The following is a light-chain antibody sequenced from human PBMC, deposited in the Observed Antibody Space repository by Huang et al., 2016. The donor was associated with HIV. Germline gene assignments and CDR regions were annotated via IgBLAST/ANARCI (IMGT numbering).Light chain of an antibody. J-gene: IGKJ2*01. V-gene: IGKV3-20*01. CDR1: QSVSSSY. Sequence: EIVLTQSPGTLSLSPGERDTLSCRASQSVSSSYLAWYQQKPGQATRLLIYGASSRATGIPDRVSGSGSGTDFTLTISRLEPEDFAVYYCQQYGSSPYTFGQGTKLEIK. CDR3: QQYGSSPYT. CDR2: GAS.